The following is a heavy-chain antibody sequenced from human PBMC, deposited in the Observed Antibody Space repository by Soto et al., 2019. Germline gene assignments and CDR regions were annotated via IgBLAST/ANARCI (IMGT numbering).Heavy chain of an antibody. CDR2: IWYDGSNK. D-gene: IGHD6-19*01. CDR1: GFTFSSYG. CDR3: ARDRYSSGWFHLDY. Sequence: QVQLVESGGGVVQPGRSLRLSCAASGFTFSSYGMHWVRQAPGKGLEWVAVIWYDGSNKYYADSVKGRFTISRDNSKNTLYLQMNSLRAEEKAGYFCARDRYSSGWFHLDYWGQGTLVTVSS. V-gene: IGHV3-33*01. J-gene: IGHJ4*02.